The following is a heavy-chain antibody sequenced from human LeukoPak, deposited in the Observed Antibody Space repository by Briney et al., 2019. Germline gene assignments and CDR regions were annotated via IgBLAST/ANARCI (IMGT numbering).Heavy chain of an antibody. D-gene: IGHD2-15*01. Sequence: SETLSLTCTVSGGSISSGDYYWSWISQPPGKGLEWIGYIYYSGSTYYNPSLKSRVTISVDTSKNQFSLKLSSVTAADTAVYYCARARISYTYNWFDPWGQGTLVTVSS. V-gene: IGHV4-30-4*08. CDR2: IYYSGST. CDR1: GGSISSGDYY. J-gene: IGHJ5*02. CDR3: ARARISYTYNWFDP.